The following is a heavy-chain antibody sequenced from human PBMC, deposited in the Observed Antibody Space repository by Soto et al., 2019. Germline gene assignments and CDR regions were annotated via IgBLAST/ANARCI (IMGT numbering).Heavy chain of an antibody. D-gene: IGHD6-19*01. CDR3: ARVPVWQEQWLDDAFDI. CDR1: GYTFTSYG. Sequence: GASVKVSCKASGYTFTSYGISWVRQAPGQGLEWMGWISAYNGNTNYAQKLQGRVTMTTDTSTSTAYMELRSLRSDDTAVYYCARVPVWQEQWLDDAFDIWGQGTMVTVSS. V-gene: IGHV1-18*01. J-gene: IGHJ3*02. CDR2: ISAYNGNT.